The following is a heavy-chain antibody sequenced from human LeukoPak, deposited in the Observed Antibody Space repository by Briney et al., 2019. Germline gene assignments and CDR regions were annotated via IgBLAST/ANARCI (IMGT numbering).Heavy chain of an antibody. CDR3: ARGVSRWLQPNLDY. Sequence: GGSLRLSCAASGFTFSSYWMSWVRQAPGKGLEWVANIKQDGSEKYYVDSVKGRFTISRDNAKNSLYLQMNSLRAEDTAVYYCARGVSRWLQPNLDYWGQGTLVTVSS. V-gene: IGHV3-7*01. D-gene: IGHD5-24*01. CDR2: IKQDGSEK. CDR1: GFTFSSYW. J-gene: IGHJ4*02.